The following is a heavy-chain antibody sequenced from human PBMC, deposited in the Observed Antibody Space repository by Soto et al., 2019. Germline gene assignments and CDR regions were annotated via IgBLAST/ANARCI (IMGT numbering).Heavy chain of an antibody. CDR3: ARDDGLAYCGGDCYS. J-gene: IGHJ4*02. Sequence: QVQLVQSGAEVKKPGSSVKVSCKASGGTFSSYTISWVRQAPGRGLEWMGRIIPILGIANYAQKFQGRVTITADKSTRTAYMELSSLRSEDTAVYYCARDDGLAYCGGDCYSWGQGTLVTVSS. V-gene: IGHV1-69*02. CDR1: GGTFSSYT. D-gene: IGHD2-21*02. CDR2: IIPILGIA.